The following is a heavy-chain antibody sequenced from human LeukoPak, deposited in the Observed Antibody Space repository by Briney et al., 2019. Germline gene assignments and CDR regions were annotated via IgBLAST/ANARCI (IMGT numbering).Heavy chain of an antibody. CDR1: GFTFTTYW. V-gene: IGHV3-74*01. Sequence: GGSLRLSCAASGFTFTTYWMHWVRQAPGKGLVWVSHINSDGSITSYADSVKGRFTISRDNAKNTLYLQMNGLRAEDTAVYYCARDAVDTANAVWGQGTTVTVSS. D-gene: IGHD5-18*01. CDR3: ARDAVDTANAV. J-gene: IGHJ6*02. CDR2: INSDGSIT.